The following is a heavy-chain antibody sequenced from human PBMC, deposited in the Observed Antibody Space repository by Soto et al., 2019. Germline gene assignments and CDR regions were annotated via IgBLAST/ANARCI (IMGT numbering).Heavy chain of an antibody. V-gene: IGHV4-31*03. CDR3: AAGGYCSGGSCYPSLFDY. CDR2: IYYSGST. Sequence: QVQLQESGPGLVKPSQTLSLTCTVSGGSISSGGYYWSWIRQHPGKGLEWIGYIYYSGSTYYNPSLKSRVTISVDTSKNQFSLKLSSVTAADTAVYYCAAGGYCSGGSCYPSLFDYWGQGTLVTVSS. D-gene: IGHD2-15*01. J-gene: IGHJ4*02. CDR1: GGSISSGGYY.